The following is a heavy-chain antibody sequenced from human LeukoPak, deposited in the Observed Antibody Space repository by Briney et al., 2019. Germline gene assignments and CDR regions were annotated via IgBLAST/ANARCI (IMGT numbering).Heavy chain of an antibody. D-gene: IGHD3-22*01. J-gene: IGHJ6*02. V-gene: IGHV3-30*18. CDR3: AKAQRPQVVPSYCYYGMDV. CDR2: ISYDGSNK. Sequence: GGSLRLSCAASGFTFSSYSMHWVRQAPGKGLEWVAVISYDGSNKYYADSVKGRFTISRDNSKNTLYLQMNSLRAEDTAVYYCAKAQRPQVVPSYCYYGMDVWGQGTTVTVSS. CDR1: GFTFSSYS.